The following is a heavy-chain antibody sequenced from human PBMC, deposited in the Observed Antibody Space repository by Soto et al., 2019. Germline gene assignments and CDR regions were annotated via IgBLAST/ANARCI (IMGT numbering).Heavy chain of an antibody. CDR2: IDPSDSYT. V-gene: IGHV5-10-1*01. CDR3: ARRCSSTSCYGRYYGMDV. CDR1: GYSFTSYW. Sequence: GESLKIPCKGSGYSFTSYWISWVRQMPGKGLEWMGRIDPSDSYTNYSPSFQGHVTISADKSISTAYLQWSSLKASDTAMYYCARRCSSTSCYGRYYGMDVWGQGTTVTVSS. D-gene: IGHD2-2*01. J-gene: IGHJ6*02.